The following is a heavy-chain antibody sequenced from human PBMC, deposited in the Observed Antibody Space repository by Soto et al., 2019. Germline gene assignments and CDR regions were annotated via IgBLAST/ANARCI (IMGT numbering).Heavy chain of an antibody. CDR2: IVVGSGNT. Sequence: SLKVSCKSSGFTFTSTAMQWVRHARGQRLEWIGWIVVGSGNTNYAQKFQERVTITRDMSTSTAYMGLSSLRSEDTAVYYCAAHIAARPGQGYNFDYWGQGTLVTVSS. D-gene: IGHD6-6*01. V-gene: IGHV1-58*02. CDR1: GFTFTSTA. CDR3: AAHIAARPGQGYNFDY. J-gene: IGHJ4*02.